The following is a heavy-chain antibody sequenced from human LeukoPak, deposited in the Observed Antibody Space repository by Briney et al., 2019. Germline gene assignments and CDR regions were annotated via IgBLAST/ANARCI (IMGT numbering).Heavy chain of an antibody. CDR1: GGSISSYY. CDR2: IYYSGST. V-gene: IGHV4-59*08. CDR3: ARRIRMTTIDAFDI. J-gene: IGHJ3*02. D-gene: IGHD5-24*01. Sequence: SETLSLTCTVSGGSISSYYWSWIRQPPGKGLEWIGYIYYSGSTNYNPSLKSRVTISVDTSKNQFFLKLSSVTAADTAVYYCARRIRMTTIDAFDIWGQGTMVTVSS.